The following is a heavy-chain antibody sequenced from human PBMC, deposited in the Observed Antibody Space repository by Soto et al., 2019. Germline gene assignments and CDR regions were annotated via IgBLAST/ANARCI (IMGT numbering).Heavy chain of an antibody. Sequence: SETLSLTCTVSGDSITTSYWSWIRQSPEKGLEWIGYFYYSGVTKYNPSLRSRVAISVDTSKTRFSLRLSSVTAADTAVYYCARHGYDYGPPVYWGQGTLVTVSS. J-gene: IGHJ4*02. CDR1: GDSITTSY. CDR2: FYYSGVT. CDR3: ARHGYDYGPPVY. V-gene: IGHV4-59*08. D-gene: IGHD4-17*01.